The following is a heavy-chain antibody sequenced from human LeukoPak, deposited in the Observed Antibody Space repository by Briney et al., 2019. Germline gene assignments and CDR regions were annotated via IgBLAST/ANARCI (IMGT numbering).Heavy chain of an antibody. CDR3: ASRTMVRGVIIPYYFDY. J-gene: IGHJ4*02. V-gene: IGHV3-23*01. D-gene: IGHD3-10*01. Sequence: GGSLRLSCAASGFTFSSYAMSWVRQAPGKGLEWVSAISGSGGSTYYADSVKGRFTTSRDNSKNTLYLQMNSLRAEDTAVYYCASRTMVRGVIIPYYFDYWGQGTLVTVSS. CDR1: GFTFSSYA. CDR2: ISGSGGST.